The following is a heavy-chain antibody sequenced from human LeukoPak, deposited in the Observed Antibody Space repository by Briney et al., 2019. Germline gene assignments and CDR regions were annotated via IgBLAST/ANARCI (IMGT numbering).Heavy chain of an antibody. CDR1: GFTVSSNY. CDR3: AKIKTRITMIVPSFDY. J-gene: IGHJ4*02. CDR2: IYSGGST. V-gene: IGHV3-66*01. D-gene: IGHD3-22*01. Sequence: PGGSLRLSCAASGFTVSSNYMSWVRQAPGKGLEWVSVIYSGGSTYYADSVKGRFTISRDNSKNTLYLQMNSLRAEDTAVYYCAKIKTRITMIVPSFDYWGQGTLVTVSS.